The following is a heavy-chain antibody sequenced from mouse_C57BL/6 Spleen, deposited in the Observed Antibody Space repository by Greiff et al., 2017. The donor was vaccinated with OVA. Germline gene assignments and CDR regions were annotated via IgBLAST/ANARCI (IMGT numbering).Heavy chain of an antibody. J-gene: IGHJ3*01. D-gene: IGHD1-1*01. CDR1: GYTFTSYG. V-gene: IGHV1-81*01. CDR3: ARDYGSPWFAY. Sequence: QVQLKQSGAELARPGASVKLSCKASGYTFTSYGISWVKQRTGQGLEWIGEIYPRSGNTYYNEKFKGKATLTADKSSSTAYMGLRSLTSEDSAVYFCARDYGSPWFAYWGQGTLVTVSA. CDR2: IYPRSGNT.